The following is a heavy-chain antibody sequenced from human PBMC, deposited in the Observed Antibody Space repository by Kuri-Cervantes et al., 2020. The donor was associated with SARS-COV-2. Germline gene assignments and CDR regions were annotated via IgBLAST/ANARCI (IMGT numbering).Heavy chain of an antibody. D-gene: IGHD2-15*01. J-gene: IGHJ3*02. V-gene: IGHV3-30-3*01. CDR2: ISYDGSNK. CDR3: ARRLPREDAFDI. CDR1: GFTFSSYA. Sequence: GGSLRLSCAASGFTFSSYAMHWVRQAPGKGLEWVAVISYDGSNKYYADSVKGRFTISRDNSKNTLYLQMDSLRAEDTAVYYCARRLPREDAFDIWGQGTMVTVSS.